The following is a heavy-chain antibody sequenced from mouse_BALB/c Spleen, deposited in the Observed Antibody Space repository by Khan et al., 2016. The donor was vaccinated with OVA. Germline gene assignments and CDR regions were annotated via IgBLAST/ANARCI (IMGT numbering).Heavy chain of an antibody. CDR2: INTYTGEP. CDR3: ARPPNFSYVMGF. J-gene: IGHJ4*01. V-gene: IGHV9-3-1*01. CDR1: GYTFTNYG. Sequence: QIQLVQSGPELKKPGETVKISCKASGYTFTNYGMNWVKQAPGKGLKWMGWINTYTGEPTYADDFKGRFAFSLETSASTAYLQINNLQNDETVTYFCARPPNFSYVMGFWGQGTSITVSS. D-gene: IGHD4-1*02.